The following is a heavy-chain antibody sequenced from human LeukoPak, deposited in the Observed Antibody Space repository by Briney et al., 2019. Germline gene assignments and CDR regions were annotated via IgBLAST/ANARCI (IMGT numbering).Heavy chain of an antibody. CDR3: ARHPTRYCSGGSCYSFDY. CDR2: IYYSGST. CDR1: GGSISSSSYY. D-gene: IGHD2-15*01. V-gene: IGHV4-39*01. J-gene: IGHJ4*02. Sequence: SETLSLTCTVSGGSISSSSYYWGWIRQPPGKGLEWIGSIYYSGSTYYNPSLKSRVTISVDTSKNQFSLKLSSVTAADTAVYYCARHPTRYCSGGSCYSFDYWGQGTLVTVSS.